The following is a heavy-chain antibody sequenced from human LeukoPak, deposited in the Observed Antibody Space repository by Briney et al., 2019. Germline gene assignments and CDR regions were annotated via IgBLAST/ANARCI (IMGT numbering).Heavy chain of an antibody. CDR1: GFTFSSYG. D-gene: IGHD6-19*01. Sequence: PGGTLRLSCAASGFTFSSYGMTWVRQAPGKGLEWVSSISGSGDSTYYADSVKGRFTISRDNSRNTLFLQMNSLRAEDTAVYYCAKSSGWYETPFDPWGQGTLVTVSS. J-gene: IGHJ5*02. CDR2: ISGSGDST. V-gene: IGHV3-23*01. CDR3: AKSSGWYETPFDP.